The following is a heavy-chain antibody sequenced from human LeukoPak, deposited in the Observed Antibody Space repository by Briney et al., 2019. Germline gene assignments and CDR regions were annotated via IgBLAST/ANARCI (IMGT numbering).Heavy chain of an antibody. Sequence: GGSLRLSCGASGFSFSTYWMDWVRQAPGKGLEWVASIKTDGCHADYADSVRGRFTVSRDNTENSLYLQMHSLRVDGTAVYYCASDRAYSQFDYWGQGTLVTVSS. V-gene: IGHV3-7*01. CDR3: ASDRAYSQFDY. J-gene: IGHJ4*02. D-gene: IGHD2-15*01. CDR2: IKTDGCHA. CDR1: GFSFSTYW.